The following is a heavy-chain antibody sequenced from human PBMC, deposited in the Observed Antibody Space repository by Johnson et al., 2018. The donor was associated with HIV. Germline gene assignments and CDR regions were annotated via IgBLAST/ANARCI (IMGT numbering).Heavy chain of an antibody. Sequence: VQLVESGGGVVQPGRSLRLSCVASGFTFRSYGMHWVRQAPGKGLEWVAFVSYDGTNEFYADSVKGRFTVSRDSSKNTLFLQMNSLRAEDTAVYLCAKVHIAARWSDAFDIWGQGKMVTVSS. D-gene: IGHD6-6*01. CDR3: AKVHIAARWSDAFDI. V-gene: IGHV3-30*18. CDR1: GFTFRSYG. CDR2: VSYDGTNE. J-gene: IGHJ3*02.